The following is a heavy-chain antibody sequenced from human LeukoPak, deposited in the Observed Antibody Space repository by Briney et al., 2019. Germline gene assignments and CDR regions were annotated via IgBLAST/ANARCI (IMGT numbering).Heavy chain of an antibody. J-gene: IGHJ4*02. CDR3: ARVFYGDYESLYYFDY. V-gene: IGHV4-4*07. CDR2: IYTSGST. D-gene: IGHD4-17*01. CDR1: GGSISSYN. Sequence: PSETLSLTCTVSGGSISSYNWSWIRQPAGKGLEWIGRIYTSGSTNYNPSLKSRVTMSVDTSKNQFSLKLSSVTAADTAVYYCARVFYGDYESLYYFDYWGQGTLVTVSS.